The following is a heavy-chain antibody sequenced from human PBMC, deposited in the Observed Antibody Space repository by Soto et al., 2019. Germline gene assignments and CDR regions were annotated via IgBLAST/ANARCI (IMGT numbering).Heavy chain of an antibody. V-gene: IGHV1-2*02. D-gene: IGHD3-10*01. CDR1: GYPFTDLY. CDR3: ARDNYGRLDY. CDR2: IEPRSGAS. Sequence: QVQLVQSGADVKKPGASVRVSCKPSGYPFTDLYIHWVRQAPGLGLEWMGWIEPRSGASRKTQRYQGRFNMTGDTSTYTVYMELSSLRSDVTAVYFGARDNYGRLDYGGQGTVVTVSS. J-gene: IGHJ4*02.